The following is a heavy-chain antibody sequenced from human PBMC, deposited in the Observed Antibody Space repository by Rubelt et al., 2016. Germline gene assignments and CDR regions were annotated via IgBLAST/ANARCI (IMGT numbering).Heavy chain of an antibody. Sequence: QVQLVQSGAEVKKPGASVKVSCKASGYTVTSYAMHWVRQAPGQRLEWMGWINAGNGNTKYSQKLKDRVSITRDASANTAYMELSSLRSEDTAVYYCARANHGDYEDYWGQGTLVTVSS. D-gene: IGHD4-17*01. V-gene: IGHV1-3*01. J-gene: IGHJ4*02. CDR1: GYTVTSYA. CDR3: ARANHGDYEDY. CDR2: INAGNGNT.